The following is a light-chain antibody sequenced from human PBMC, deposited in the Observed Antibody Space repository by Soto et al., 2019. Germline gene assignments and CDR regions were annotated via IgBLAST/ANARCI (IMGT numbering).Light chain of an antibody. CDR1: QSVSNN. J-gene: IGKJ4*01. V-gene: IGKV3-15*01. CDR2: GAS. Sequence: EIVLTQSPGTLSLSPGERATLSCRASQSVSNNYLAWYQQTPGQAPRLLIYGASTRATGIPARFSGSGSGTEFTLTISSLQSEDFAVYYCQQYRHWPLTFGGGTKVDIK. CDR3: QQYRHWPLT.